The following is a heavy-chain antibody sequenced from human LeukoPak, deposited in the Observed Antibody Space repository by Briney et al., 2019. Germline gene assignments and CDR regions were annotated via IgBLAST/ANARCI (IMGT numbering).Heavy chain of an antibody. V-gene: IGHV4-59*08. Sequence: PETLSLTCTVSGGSINSYYWSWIRQPPGKGLEWIGYIYYSGSTNYNPSLKTRATLPVDTSKHQFSLKLSSVTAADTAVYYCARQSPSYDAFDIWGQGTMVTVSS. J-gene: IGHJ3*02. CDR1: GGSINSYY. CDR3: ARQSPSYDAFDI. CDR2: IYYSGST.